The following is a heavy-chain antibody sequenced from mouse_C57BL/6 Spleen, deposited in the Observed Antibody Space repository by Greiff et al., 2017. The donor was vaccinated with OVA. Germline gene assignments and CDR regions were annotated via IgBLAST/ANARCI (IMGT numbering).Heavy chain of an antibody. Sequence: QVQLQQPGAELVMPGASVKLSCKASGYTFTSYWMHWVKQRPGQGLEWIGEIDPSDSYTNYNQKFKGKSTLTVDKSSSTAYMQLSSLTSEDSAVYYCASLYYSNLYYFDYWGQGTTLTVSS. J-gene: IGHJ2*01. V-gene: IGHV1-69*01. CDR1: GYTFTSYW. CDR2: IDPSDSYT. CDR3: ASLYYSNLYYFDY. D-gene: IGHD2-5*01.